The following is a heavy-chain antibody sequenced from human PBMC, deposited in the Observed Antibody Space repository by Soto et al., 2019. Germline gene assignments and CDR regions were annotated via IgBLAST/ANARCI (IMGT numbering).Heavy chain of an antibody. CDR3: YGSGGN. Sequence: SETLSLPCTLSAGAISSNYWSSIRQPPGKGLEWIVHIYDSGTANYNPSLKSRVTISVDTSKNQFSLNLSSVTAADTAMYYCYGSGGNWGQGTLVTVS. CDR1: AGAISSNY. CDR2: IYDSGTA. J-gene: IGHJ4*02. D-gene: IGHD1-26*01. V-gene: IGHV4-59*01.